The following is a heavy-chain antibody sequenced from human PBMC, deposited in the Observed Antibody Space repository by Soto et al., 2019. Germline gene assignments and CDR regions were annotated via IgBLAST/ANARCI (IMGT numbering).Heavy chain of an antibody. D-gene: IGHD3-22*01. Sequence: QVQRVQSGAEVKKPGSSVKVSCKASGGTFSSYAISWVRQAPGQGLEWMGGIIPIFGTANYAQKFQGIVTITEDESTSTAYMELSSLRSEDTAVYYCARDNPYDSSGYAYFDYWGQGTLVTVSS. CDR2: IIPIFGTA. CDR1: GGTFSSYA. CDR3: ARDNPYDSSGYAYFDY. J-gene: IGHJ4*02. V-gene: IGHV1-69*01.